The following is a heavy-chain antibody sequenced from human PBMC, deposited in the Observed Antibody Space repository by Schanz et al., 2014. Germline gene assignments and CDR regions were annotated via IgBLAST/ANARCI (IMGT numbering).Heavy chain of an antibody. V-gene: IGHV3-33*01. J-gene: IGHJ4*02. Sequence: QVQLVESGGGVVQFGRSLRLSCVASGFTFSSYGMHWVRQAPGKGLEWVAVIWYDENNKYYADSVKDRFTVSRYNSKNTVYLQMNRLRAEDTAVYYCARVHHYDPSGWGYFDYWGQGALVTVSS. D-gene: IGHD3-22*01. CDR1: GFTFSSYG. CDR2: IWYDENNK. CDR3: ARVHHYDPSGWGYFDY.